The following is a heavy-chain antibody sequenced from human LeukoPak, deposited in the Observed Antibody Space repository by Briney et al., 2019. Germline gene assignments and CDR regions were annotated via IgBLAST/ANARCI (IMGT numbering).Heavy chain of an antibody. CDR1: GGSISSYY. J-gene: IGHJ4*02. Sequence: SEPLSLTCTFSGGSISSYYWSWIRQPPGKGLEWIGYIYTSGSTNYNPSLKSRVTISVDTSKNQFSLKLSSVTAADTAVYYCARRGAGGYFDYWGQGTLVTVSS. D-gene: IGHD3-10*01. CDR2: IYTSGST. V-gene: IGHV4-4*09. CDR3: ARRGAGGYFDY.